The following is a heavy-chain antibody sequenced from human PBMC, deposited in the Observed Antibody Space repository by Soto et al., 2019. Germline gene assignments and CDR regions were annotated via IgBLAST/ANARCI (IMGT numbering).Heavy chain of an antibody. Sequence: EVQLLESGGGLVQPGGSLRLSCAASGFTFSSYAMSWVRQAPGKGLEWVSAISGSGGYTYYADSVKGRFSISRDKSKNTLYPQMNSLRAEDTAIYYCALPPGGDYINYYYYMDVWGKGTTVTVSS. V-gene: IGHV3-23*01. J-gene: IGHJ6*03. CDR3: ALPPGGDYINYYYYMDV. CDR1: GFTFSSYA. D-gene: IGHD4-17*01. CDR2: ISGSGGYT.